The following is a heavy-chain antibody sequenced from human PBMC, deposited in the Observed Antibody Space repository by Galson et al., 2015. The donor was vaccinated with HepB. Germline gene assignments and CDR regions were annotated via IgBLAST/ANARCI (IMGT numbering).Heavy chain of an antibody. D-gene: IGHD6-19*01. Sequence: SVKVSCKASGGTFSSYAISWVRQAPGQGLEWMGGIIPIFGTANYAQKFQGRVTITADESTSTAYMELSSPRSEDTAVYYCARSREQIAVAGNRGYYYYYYGMDVWGQGTTVTVSS. CDR1: GGTFSSYA. CDR2: IIPIFGTA. CDR3: ARSREQIAVAGNRGYYYYYYGMDV. J-gene: IGHJ6*02. V-gene: IGHV1-69*13.